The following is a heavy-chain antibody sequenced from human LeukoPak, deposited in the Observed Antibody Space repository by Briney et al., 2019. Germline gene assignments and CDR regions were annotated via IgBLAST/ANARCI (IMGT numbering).Heavy chain of an antibody. D-gene: IGHD5-24*01. CDR2: ISGSGGST. V-gene: IGHV3-23*01. Sequence: GGSLRLSCAASGFTFSSYAMSWVRQAPGKGLERVSAISGSGGSTYYADSVKGRFTISRDNSKNTLYLQMNSLRAEDTAVYYCAKDGRRVGYTSYFDYWGQGTLVTVSS. CDR3: AKDGRRVGYTSYFDY. CDR1: GFTFSSYA. J-gene: IGHJ4*02.